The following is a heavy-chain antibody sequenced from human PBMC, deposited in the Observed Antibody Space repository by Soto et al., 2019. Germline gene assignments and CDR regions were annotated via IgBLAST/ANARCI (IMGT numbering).Heavy chain of an antibody. Sequence: SETLSLTCTLSGGSIRSDDYYWSWIRQAPGRGLEWIGYIHSSGSIYYNPSLKSRATMSIDTAGNQFSLKVSSVTVADTAVYYCARDLDGLHDDTSGPFPRPVWGQGTLVTVSS. CDR2: IHSSGSI. V-gene: IGHV4-30-4*01. CDR3: ARDLDGLHDDTSGPFPRPV. CDR1: GGSIRSDDYY. J-gene: IGHJ1*01. D-gene: IGHD3-22*01.